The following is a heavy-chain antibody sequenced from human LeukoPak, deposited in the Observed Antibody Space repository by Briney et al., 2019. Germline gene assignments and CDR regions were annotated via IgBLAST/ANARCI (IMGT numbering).Heavy chain of an antibody. V-gene: IGHV3-23*01. Sequence: GGSLRLSCAASGFTFSSYAMSWVRQAPGKGLEWVSAISGSGGNTYYADSVKGRFTISRDNSKNTLYLQMNSLRAEDTAVYYCAKDLQHWDYDNPRSFYSLWGRGTRVTVSS. D-gene: IGHD3-9*01. CDR2: ISGSGGNT. CDR1: GFTFSSYA. J-gene: IGHJ4*02. CDR3: AKDLQHWDYDNPRSFYSL.